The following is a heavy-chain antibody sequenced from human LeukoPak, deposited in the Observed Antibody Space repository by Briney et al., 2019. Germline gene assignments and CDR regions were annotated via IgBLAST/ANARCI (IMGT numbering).Heavy chain of an antibody. D-gene: IGHD6-19*01. CDR1: GFTFSSYA. V-gene: IGHV3-30*04. J-gene: IGHJ5*02. CDR3: ARTSGYSSGWPRGFFWFDP. CDR2: ISYDGSNK. Sequence: GRSLRLSCAASGFTFSSYAMHWVRQAPGKGREWVAVISYDGSNKYYADSVKGRFTISRDNSKNTLYLQMNSLRAEDTAVYYCARTSGYSSGWPRGFFWFDPWGQGTLVTVSS.